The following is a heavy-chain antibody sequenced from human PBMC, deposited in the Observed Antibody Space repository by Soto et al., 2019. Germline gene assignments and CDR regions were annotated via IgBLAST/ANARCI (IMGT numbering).Heavy chain of an antibody. CDR3: ARGGSGSYYEAYYYYGMDV. J-gene: IGHJ6*02. Sequence: LRLSCAASGFTFSSYAMHWVRQAPGKGLEWVAVISYDGSNKYYADSVKGRFTISRDNSKNTLYLQMNSLRAEDTAVYYCARGGSGSYYEAYYYYGMDVWGQGTTVTVSS. D-gene: IGHD3-10*01. V-gene: IGHV3-30-3*01. CDR1: GFTFSSYA. CDR2: ISYDGSNK.